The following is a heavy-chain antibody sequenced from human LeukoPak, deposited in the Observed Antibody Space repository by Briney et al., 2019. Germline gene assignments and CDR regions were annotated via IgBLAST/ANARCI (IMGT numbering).Heavy chain of an antibody. Sequence: PSETLSLTCTVSGGSVSSGSYYWSWIRQPPGKGLEWSGYIYYSGSTNYNPSLKSRVTISVDTSKNQFSLKLSSVTAADTAVYYCASSYSSSSYDYWGQGTLVTVSS. J-gene: IGHJ4*02. D-gene: IGHD6-6*01. CDR2: IYYSGST. V-gene: IGHV4-61*01. CDR3: ASSYSSSSYDY. CDR1: GGSVSSGSYY.